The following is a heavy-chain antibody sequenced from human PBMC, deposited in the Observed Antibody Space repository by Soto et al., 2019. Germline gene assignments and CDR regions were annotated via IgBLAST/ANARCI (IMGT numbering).Heavy chain of an antibody. J-gene: IGHJ6*02. CDR2: ISHDGSNK. CDR3: ARDFEAGGSSFNGMDV. D-gene: IGHD6-13*01. CDR1: GFAFSSYG. V-gene: IGHV3-30*03. Sequence: GGSLRLSCAASGFAFSSYGMHWVRQAPGKGLEWVAVISHDGSNKYYADSVKGRFTISRDSSKNTLYLQMNSLRAEDTAVYYCARDFEAGGSSFNGMDVWGQGTTVTVSS.